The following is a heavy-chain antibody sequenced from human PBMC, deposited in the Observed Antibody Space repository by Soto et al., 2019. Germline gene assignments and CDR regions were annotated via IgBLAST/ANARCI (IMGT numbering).Heavy chain of an antibody. CDR2: IIPIFGTA. Sequence: SVKVSCKASGGTFSSYAISWVRQAPGQGLEWMGGIIPIFGTANYAQKYQGRVTITADESTSTAYMELSSLRSEDTAVYYCARAEPNYDFWSGYVSQDYYYYYGMDVWGQGTTVTVSS. CDR1: GGTFSSYA. D-gene: IGHD3-3*01. V-gene: IGHV1-69*13. J-gene: IGHJ6*02. CDR3: ARAEPNYDFWSGYVSQDYYYYYGMDV.